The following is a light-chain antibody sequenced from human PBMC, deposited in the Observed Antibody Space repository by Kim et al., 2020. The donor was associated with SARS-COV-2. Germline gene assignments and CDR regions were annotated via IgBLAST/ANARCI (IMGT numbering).Light chain of an antibody. V-gene: IGKV3-11*01. CDR2: DAS. Sequence: LSLSPGERAPHSCRASQSVSSYLAWYQQKPGQAPRLLIYDASNRATGIPARFSGSGSGTDFTLTISSLEPEDFAVYYCQQRNNWYTFGQGTKLEI. J-gene: IGKJ2*01. CDR3: QQRNNWYT. CDR1: QSVSSY.